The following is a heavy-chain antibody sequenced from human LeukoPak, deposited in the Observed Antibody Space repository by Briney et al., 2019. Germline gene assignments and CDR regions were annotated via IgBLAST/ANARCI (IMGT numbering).Heavy chain of an antibody. CDR2: ISAYNGNT. J-gene: IGHJ6*02. V-gene: IGHV1-18*01. CDR3: ARNRGITMVRGVNGMDV. Sequence: ASVKVPCKASGYTFTSYGISWVRQAPGQGLEWMGWISAYNGNTNYAQKLQGRVTMTTDTSTSTAYMELRSLRSDDTAVYYCARNRGITMVRGVNGMDVWGQGTTVTVSS. D-gene: IGHD3-10*01. CDR1: GYTFTSYG.